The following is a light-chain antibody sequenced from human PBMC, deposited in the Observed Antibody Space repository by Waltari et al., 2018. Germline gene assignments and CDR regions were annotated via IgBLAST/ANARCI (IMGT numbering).Light chain of an antibody. V-gene: IGKV3-11*01. Sequence: EVVLTQSPATLSLSPGDRAILSCRASQSVSVYLAWYQQKGGQAPRLLIYDTSKRVPGIPDRFSGSGSGTDFTLTISSLQAEDVAVYYCLQYYTTPRTFGQGTKVEI. CDR1: QSVSVY. CDR3: LQYYTTPRT. CDR2: DTS. J-gene: IGKJ1*01.